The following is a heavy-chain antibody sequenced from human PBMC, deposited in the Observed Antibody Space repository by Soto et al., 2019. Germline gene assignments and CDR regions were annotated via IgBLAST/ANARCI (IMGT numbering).Heavy chain of an antibody. Sequence: QVQLVQSGAEVKKPGSSVKVSCTASGGSLRNSVISWVRQAPAQRLEWMGGVIPILGTTNYAQKFQGRVKMTVDEATIKAYVVLSSVRPEEAAVYYCERLGHPSHWGAGTLVIVSS. CDR2: VIPILGTT. V-gene: IGHV1-69*01. CDR3: ERLGHPSH. CDR1: GGSLRNSV. J-gene: IGHJ4*02.